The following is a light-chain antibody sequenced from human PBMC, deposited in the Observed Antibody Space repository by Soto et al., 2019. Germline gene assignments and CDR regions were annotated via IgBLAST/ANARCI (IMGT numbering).Light chain of an antibody. V-gene: IGKV1-39*01. CDR1: QSISSN. J-gene: IGKJ4*01. CDR2: AAS. CDR3: QQSYSTPRT. Sequence: DIQMTQSPSSLSASVGDRVTITCRASQSISSNLNWYQQKPGKAPKLLIYAASTLQSGVPSRFSGRGSGTDFTLTISSLQPEDFATYYCQQSYSTPRTFGGGTKVEIK.